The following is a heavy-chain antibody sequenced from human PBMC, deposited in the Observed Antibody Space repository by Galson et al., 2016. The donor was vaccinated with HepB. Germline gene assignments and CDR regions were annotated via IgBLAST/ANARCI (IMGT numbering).Heavy chain of an antibody. D-gene: IGHD5-24*01. CDR3: TTGEDGYGY. CDR1: GFTFSNAW. CDR2: IKSKSHGGTT. J-gene: IGHJ4*02. Sequence: SLRLSCAASGFTFSNAWMNWVRQAPGKGLEWVGRIKSKSHGGTTDYAAPVKGRITTSRDDSRNTLYLQRNSLKPEDKAVYYCTTGEDGYGYWGQGTLVTVSS. V-gene: IGHV3-15*07.